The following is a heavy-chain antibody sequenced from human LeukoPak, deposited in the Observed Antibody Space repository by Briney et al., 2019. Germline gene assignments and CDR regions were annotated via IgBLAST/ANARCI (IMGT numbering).Heavy chain of an antibody. J-gene: IGHJ4*02. CDR2: IKYDGSEK. CDR1: GFTFSNHW. D-gene: IGHD1-26*01. Sequence: PGGSLRLSCEASGFTFSNHWMSWVRQAPGKGLEWVANIKYDGSEKYYVDSVEGRFTISRDNAKNSLYLQMNSLRAEDTAVYYCARGGTYRFDYWGQGTLVTVSS. CDR3: ARGGTYRFDY. V-gene: IGHV3-7*04.